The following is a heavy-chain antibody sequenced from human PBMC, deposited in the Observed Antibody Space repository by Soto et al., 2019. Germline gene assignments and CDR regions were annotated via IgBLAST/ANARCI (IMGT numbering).Heavy chain of an antibody. V-gene: IGHV3-30-3*01. D-gene: IGHD3-22*01. CDR2: ISYDGSNK. Sequence: LRLSCAASGFTFSSYAMHWVRQAPGKGLEWVAVISYDGSNKYYADSVKGRFTISRDNSKNTLYLQMNSLRAEDTAVYYCARDPYYYDSSGPAGDYYYYGMDVWGQGTTVTVSS. J-gene: IGHJ6*02. CDR1: GFTFSSYA. CDR3: ARDPYYYDSSGPAGDYYYYGMDV.